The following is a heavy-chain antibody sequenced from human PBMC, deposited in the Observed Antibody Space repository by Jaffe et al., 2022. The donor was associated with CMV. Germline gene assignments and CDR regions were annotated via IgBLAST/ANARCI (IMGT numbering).Heavy chain of an antibody. CDR3: TLYSSGYYYGDY. Sequence: EVQLVESGGGLVKPGGSLRLSCAASGFIFNNAWMSWVRQAPGKGLEWVGRIKSQVDGGTIDYAAPVKGRFTISRDDSKNTLYLQMNRLKTEDTAVYYCTLYSSGYYYGDYWGQGTLVTVSS. CDR1: GFIFNNAW. D-gene: IGHD3-22*01. J-gene: IGHJ4*02. CDR2: IKSQVDGGTI. V-gene: IGHV3-15*01.